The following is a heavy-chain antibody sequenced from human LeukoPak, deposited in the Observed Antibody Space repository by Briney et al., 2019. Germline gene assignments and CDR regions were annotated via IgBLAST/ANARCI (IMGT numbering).Heavy chain of an antibody. CDR3: ARGFPPRRNYDSSGYYSYYFDH. CDR2: ISAYNGYT. Sequence: ASVKVSCKASGGTFSSSAISWVRQAPGQGLEWMGWISAYNGYTHFAQKFQGRVTMTTDTSTSTAYMELRSLRSDDTAVYYCARGFPPRRNYDSSGYYSYYFDHWGQGTLVTVSS. CDR1: GGTFSSSA. J-gene: IGHJ4*02. D-gene: IGHD3-22*01. V-gene: IGHV1-18*01.